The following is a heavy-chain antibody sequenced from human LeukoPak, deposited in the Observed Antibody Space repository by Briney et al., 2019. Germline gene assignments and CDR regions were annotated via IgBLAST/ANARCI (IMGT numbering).Heavy chain of an antibody. J-gene: IGHJ5*02. CDR1: GYTFTSYY. Sequence: ASVKVSCKASGYTFTSYYMHWVRQAPGQGLEWMGIINPGGDSTRYAQKFQGRVTMTRDTSTSTVYMELSSLRFEDTALYYCARVGGYCSGGGCYGWFDPWGQGTLVTVSS. D-gene: IGHD2-15*01. CDR3: ARVGGYCSGGGCYGWFDP. V-gene: IGHV1-46*01. CDR2: INPGGDST.